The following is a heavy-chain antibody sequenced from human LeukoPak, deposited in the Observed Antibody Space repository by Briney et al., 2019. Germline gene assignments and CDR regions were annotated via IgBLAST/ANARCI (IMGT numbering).Heavy chain of an antibody. J-gene: IGHJ4*02. CDR3: AKDGLRYFDWLFPPDY. Sequence: PGGSLRLSCAASGFTFSSYAMSWVRQAPGKGLEWVSAISGSGGSTYYADSVKGRFTISRDNSKNTLYLQMNSLRAEDTAVYYCAKDGLRYFDWLFPPDYWGQGTLVTVSP. V-gene: IGHV3-23*01. D-gene: IGHD3-9*01. CDR1: GFTFSSYA. CDR2: ISGSGGST.